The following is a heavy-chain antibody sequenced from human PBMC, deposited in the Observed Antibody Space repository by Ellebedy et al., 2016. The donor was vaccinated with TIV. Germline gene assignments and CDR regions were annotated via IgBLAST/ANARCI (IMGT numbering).Heavy chain of an antibody. CDR2: ISSTGTTI. V-gene: IGHV3-11*04. Sequence: PGGSLRLSCAASGFTFSNASINWIRQAPVKGLDWVSYISSTGTTIYYADSVMGRFTISRDNAKISLYLQMNSLTAEDTAVYHCASGAYDIWGQGTKVTVSS. CDR3: ASGAYDI. CDR1: GFTFSNAS. J-gene: IGHJ3*02.